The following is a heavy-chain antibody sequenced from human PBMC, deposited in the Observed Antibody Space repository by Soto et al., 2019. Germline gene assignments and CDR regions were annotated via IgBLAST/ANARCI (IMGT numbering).Heavy chain of an antibody. CDR3: ATLPRTIERTPAAIWSFDS. D-gene: IGHD2-2*01. V-gene: IGHV1-24*01. J-gene: IGHJ4*02. CDR2: LDAEDGET. Sequence: ASVKVSCKVSGYSISDLSIHWVRQAPGKGLEWMGGLDAEDGETIYAQKLQGRGTMTEDTSTDTAYMELSSLTSEDTAMYYCATLPRTIERTPAAIWSFDSWGQGTLVTVSS. CDR1: GYSISDLS.